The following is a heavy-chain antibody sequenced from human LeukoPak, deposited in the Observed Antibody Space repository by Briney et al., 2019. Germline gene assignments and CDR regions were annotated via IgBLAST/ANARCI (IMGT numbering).Heavy chain of an antibody. V-gene: IGHV3-23*01. D-gene: IGHD5-18*01. Sequence: GGSLRLSCAASGFTVSSNYMSWVRQAPGKGLEWVSAITGSGGSTYYADSVKGRFTISRDNSKNTLYLQMNSLRAEDTAVYYCAKDPYRGDTAMEGYFDYWGQGTLVTVSS. CDR3: AKDPYRGDTAMEGYFDY. J-gene: IGHJ4*02. CDR1: GFTVSSNY. CDR2: ITGSGGST.